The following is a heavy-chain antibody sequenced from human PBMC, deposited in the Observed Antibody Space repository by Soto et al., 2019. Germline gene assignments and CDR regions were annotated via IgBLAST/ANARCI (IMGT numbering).Heavy chain of an antibody. CDR1: GFTISTYA. V-gene: IGHV3-23*01. CDR3: AKDAVYNDGLWLMDP. Sequence: GGSLRLSCAASGFTISTYAMTWVRQAPGKGLECVSGVTGSGGQIHYADSVKGRFTISKDNSKNTLCLQMSSLRDEDTALYYCAKDAVYNDGLWLMDPWGQGTLVTVSS. D-gene: IGHD2-21*01. J-gene: IGHJ5*02. CDR2: VTGSGGQI.